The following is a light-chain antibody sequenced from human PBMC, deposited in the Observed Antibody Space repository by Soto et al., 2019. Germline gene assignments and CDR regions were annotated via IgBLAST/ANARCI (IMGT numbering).Light chain of an antibody. CDR3: AGWDHSLGASYV. J-gene: IGLJ1*01. CDR1: SSNIGSKT. CDR2: STN. V-gene: IGLV1-44*01. Sequence: QPVLTQPPSASGTPGQRVTISCSGSSSNIGSKTVNWYQKLPGTAPKLLIYSTNQRPTGVPDRFSGSKSGTSASLAISGLQSEDEADYYCAGWDHSLGASYVFGTGTKLTLL.